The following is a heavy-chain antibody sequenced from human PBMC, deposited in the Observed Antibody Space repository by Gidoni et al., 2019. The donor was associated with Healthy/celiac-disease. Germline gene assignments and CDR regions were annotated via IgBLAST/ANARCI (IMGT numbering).Heavy chain of an antibody. Sequence: QLQLQESGPGLVKPSETLSLTCTVTGGSLSSSRDYWGWIRQPPGQGLEVIGSIYYSGSTYYNPSLKSRVTISVDTSKNQFSLKLSSVTAADTAVYYCARHLVWEDGHHDYWGQGTLVTVSS. CDR3: ARHLVWEDGHHDY. CDR1: GGSLSSSRDY. V-gene: IGHV4-39*01. D-gene: IGHD1-26*01. CDR2: IYYSGST. J-gene: IGHJ4*02.